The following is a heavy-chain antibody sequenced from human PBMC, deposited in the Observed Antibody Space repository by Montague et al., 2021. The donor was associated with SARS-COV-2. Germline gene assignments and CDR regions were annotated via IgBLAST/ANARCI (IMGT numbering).Heavy chain of an antibody. J-gene: IGHJ4*02. V-gene: IGHV3-11*05. CDR3: GRARITFFGVVIGPLDY. Sequence: SLRLSCAASGFTFSDYYMSWIRQAPGKGLEWVSYISSSSFRNYADSVKGRFTISRDNAKNSLYLQMNSLRAGDTAVYFCGRARITFFGVVIGPLDYWGQGTLVTVSS. CDR1: GFTFSDYY. CDR2: ISSSSFR. D-gene: IGHD3-3*01.